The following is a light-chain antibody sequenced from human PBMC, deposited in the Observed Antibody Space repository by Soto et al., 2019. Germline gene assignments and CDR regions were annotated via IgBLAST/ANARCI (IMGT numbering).Light chain of an antibody. CDR2: DVS. CDR1: SSDVGNYNY. Sequence: QSVLTQPASVSGSPGQSITISCTGTSSDVGNYNYVSWYQQHPGKAPKLMIYDVSNRPSGVSNRFSGSKSGNTASLTISGLQAEDEADYYCTSYIATSTSYVFGTGTKVTAL. J-gene: IGLJ1*01. V-gene: IGLV2-14*01. CDR3: TSYIATSTSYV.